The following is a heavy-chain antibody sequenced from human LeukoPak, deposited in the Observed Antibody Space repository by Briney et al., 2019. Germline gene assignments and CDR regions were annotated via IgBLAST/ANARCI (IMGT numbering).Heavy chain of an antibody. CDR2: INHSGST. CDR3: ARVGGDYDFWSGYLILYYSDY. D-gene: IGHD3-3*01. V-gene: IGHV4-39*07. CDR1: GISISGSLYY. J-gene: IGHJ4*02. Sequence: SETLSLTCSVSGISISGSLYYWGWIRQPPGKGLEWIGEINHSGSTNYNPSLKSRVTISVDTSKNQFSLKLSSVTAADTAVYYCARVGGDYDFWSGYLILYYSDYWGQGTLVTVSS.